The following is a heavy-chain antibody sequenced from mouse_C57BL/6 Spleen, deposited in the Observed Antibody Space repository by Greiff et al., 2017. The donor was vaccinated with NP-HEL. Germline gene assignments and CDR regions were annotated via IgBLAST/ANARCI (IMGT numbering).Heavy chain of an antibody. Sequence: QVQLQQSGAELVRPGTSVKVSCKASGYAFTNYLIEWVKQRPGQGLEWIGVINPGSGGTNYNEKFKGKATLTADKSSSTAYMQLSSLTSEDSAVYFCARSSYDGYSDYWGQGTTLTVSS. CDR2: INPGSGGT. V-gene: IGHV1-54*01. CDR1: GYAFTNYL. CDR3: ARSSYDGYSDY. J-gene: IGHJ2*01. D-gene: IGHD2-3*01.